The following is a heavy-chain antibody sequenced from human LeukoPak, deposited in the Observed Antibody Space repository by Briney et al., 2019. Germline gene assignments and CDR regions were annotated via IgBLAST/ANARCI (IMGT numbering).Heavy chain of an antibody. CDR3: ARSSGYLFDP. Sequence: PSETLSLTCTVSGGSISSSSYYWGWIRQPPGKGLEWIGSIYYSATTYYNPSLKSRVSISVDTSKNQFSLKLSSVRAADTAVYYCARSSGYLFDPWGQGTLVTVSS. CDR2: IYYSATT. CDR1: GGSISSSSYY. V-gene: IGHV4-39*01. J-gene: IGHJ5*02. D-gene: IGHD3-22*01.